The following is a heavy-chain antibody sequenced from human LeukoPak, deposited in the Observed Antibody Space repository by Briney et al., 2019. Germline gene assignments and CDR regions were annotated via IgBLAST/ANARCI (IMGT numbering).Heavy chain of an antibody. CDR3: ARHGEYYFDY. V-gene: IGHV4-34*01. J-gene: IGHJ4*02. Sequence: SETLSLTCAVYGGSFSGYYWSWIRQPPGKGLEWIGQISRRGNTNYNPSLKSRVTISVDTSKNQLSLKMSTVTAADTALYYCARHGEYYFDYWGQGTLVTVSS. D-gene: IGHD3-10*01. CDR2: ISRRGNT. CDR1: GGSFSGYY.